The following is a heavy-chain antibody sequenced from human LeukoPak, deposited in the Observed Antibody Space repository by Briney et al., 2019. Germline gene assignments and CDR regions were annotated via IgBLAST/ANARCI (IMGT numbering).Heavy chain of an antibody. CDR2: IYTSGST. D-gene: IGHD5-18*01. CDR1: GGSNSSYY. V-gene: IGHV4-4*07. CDR3: ARGGYSYGDFDY. Sequence: SETLSLTCTVSGGSNSSYYWSWIRQPAGKGLEWIGRIYTSGSTNYNPPLKSRVTMSVDTSKNQFSLKLSSVTAADTAVYYCARGGYSYGDFDYWGQGTLVTVSS. J-gene: IGHJ4*02.